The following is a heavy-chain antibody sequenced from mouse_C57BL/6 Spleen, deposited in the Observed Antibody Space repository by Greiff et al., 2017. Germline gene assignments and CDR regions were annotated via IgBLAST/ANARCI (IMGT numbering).Heavy chain of an antibody. CDR2: INPGSGGT. J-gene: IGHJ2*01. V-gene: IGHV1-54*01. Sequence: VKVVESGAELVRPGTSVKVSCKASGYAFTNYLIEWVKQRPGQGLEWIGVINPGSGGTNYNEKFKGKETLTANKSSSTAYMQLSSLTSEDSAVYFCARKDYGPYFDYWGQGTTLTVSS. CDR3: ARKDYGPYFDY. D-gene: IGHD1-1*01. CDR1: GYAFTNYL.